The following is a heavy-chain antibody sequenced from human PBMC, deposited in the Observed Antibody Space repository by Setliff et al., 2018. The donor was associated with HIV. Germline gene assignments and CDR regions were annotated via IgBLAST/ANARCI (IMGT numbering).Heavy chain of an antibody. V-gene: IGHV3-74*01. CDR2: INPDGSST. CDR1: GFTFIRNW. J-gene: IGHJ2*01. CDR3: AREELSAFSYGDRYWYFSL. Sequence: PGGSLRLSCAGSGFTFIRNWMHWVRQAPGKGLVWVSRINPDGSSTSYADFVQGRFAISRDNAKNTLYLQMNSLRADDMAVYYCAREELSAFSYGDRYWYFSLWGRGTLVTVSS. D-gene: IGHD3-16*01.